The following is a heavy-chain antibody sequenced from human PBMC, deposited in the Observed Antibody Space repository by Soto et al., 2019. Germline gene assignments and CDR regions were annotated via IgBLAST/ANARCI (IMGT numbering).Heavy chain of an antibody. CDR1: GGTFSSYA. Sequence: QVQLVQSGAEVKKPGSSVKVSCKASGGTFSSYAISWVRQAPGQGLEWMGGIIPIFGTANYAQKFQGRVTMTADESTSTAYMELSSLRAEDTAVYYCARAAYYYDSSGYSPPDYWGQGTLVTVSS. D-gene: IGHD3-22*01. CDR3: ARAAYYYDSSGYSPPDY. V-gene: IGHV1-69*01. J-gene: IGHJ4*02. CDR2: IIPIFGTA.